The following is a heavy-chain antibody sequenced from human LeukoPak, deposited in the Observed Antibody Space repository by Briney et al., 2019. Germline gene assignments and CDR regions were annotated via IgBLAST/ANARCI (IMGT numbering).Heavy chain of an antibody. CDR1: QFNFNKFG. J-gene: IGHJ3*02. D-gene: IGHD4-17*01. CDR2: ISGNGAST. V-gene: IGHV3-23*01. CDR3: AKDPNGDYIGTFDI. Sequence: PGGSLRLSCATSQFNFNKFGMTWVRQAPGKGPEWVSSISGNGASTQYADSVQGRFAISRDNSKNTLYLQMNSLRAEDTAVYFCAKDPNGDYIGTFDIWGQGTMVTVSS.